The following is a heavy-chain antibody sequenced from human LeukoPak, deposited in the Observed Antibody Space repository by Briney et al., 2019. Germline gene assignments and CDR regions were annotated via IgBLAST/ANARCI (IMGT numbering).Heavy chain of an antibody. CDR1: GGSFTTHY. Sequence: SETLSLTCTVSGGSFTTHYWNWFRQPAGKGLEWIGRIYSGGSTNYKSSLKSRVTMSIDTSKRQLSLKLSSVTAADTAIYYCARDIGLDYSSSSFASDIWGPGTLVIVSS. D-gene: IGHD6-6*01. CDR3: ARDIGLDYSSSSFASDI. V-gene: IGHV4-4*07. J-gene: IGHJ3*02. CDR2: IYSGGST.